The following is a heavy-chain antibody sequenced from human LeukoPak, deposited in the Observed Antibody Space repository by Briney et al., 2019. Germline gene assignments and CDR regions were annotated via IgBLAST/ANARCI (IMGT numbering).Heavy chain of an antibody. Sequence: SETLSLTCTVSGYSISSGYYWGWIRQPPGKGLEWIGRIYHSGSTYYNPSLKSRVTISVDTSKNQFSLKLSSVTAADTAVYYCARDQQAHYDFWSGYSSSGFDIWGQGTMVTVSS. CDR1: GYSISSGYY. CDR2: IYHSGST. D-gene: IGHD3-3*01. V-gene: IGHV4-38-2*02. CDR3: ARDQQAHYDFWSGYSSSGFDI. J-gene: IGHJ3*02.